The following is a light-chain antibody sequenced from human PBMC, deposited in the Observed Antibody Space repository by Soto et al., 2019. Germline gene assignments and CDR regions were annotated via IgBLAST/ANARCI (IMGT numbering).Light chain of an antibody. V-gene: IGKV1-13*02. CDR3: QQFNRYPYT. J-gene: IGKJ2*01. CDR1: QGISSA. CDR2: DAS. Sequence: AIQLTQSPSSLSASVGDRVTITCRASQGISSALAWYQQKPGKAPKLLIYDASSLESGVPSRFSGSGSGTDFTLTSSSLQPEDFATYYCQQFNRYPYTFGQGTKLEIK.